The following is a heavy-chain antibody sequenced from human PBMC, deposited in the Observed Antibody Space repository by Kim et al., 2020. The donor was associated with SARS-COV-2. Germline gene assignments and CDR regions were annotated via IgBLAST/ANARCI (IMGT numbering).Heavy chain of an antibody. D-gene: IGHD1-26*01. CDR1: GGSFSGYY. CDR2: INHSGST. J-gene: IGHJ6*02. Sequence: SETLSLTCAVYGGSFSGYYWSWIRQPPGKGLEWIGEINHSGSTNYNPSLKSRVTISVDTSKNQFSLKLSSVTAADTAVYYCARGPRRGSSLPSGMDVWGQGTTVTVSS. V-gene: IGHV4-34*01. CDR3: ARGPRRGSSLPSGMDV.